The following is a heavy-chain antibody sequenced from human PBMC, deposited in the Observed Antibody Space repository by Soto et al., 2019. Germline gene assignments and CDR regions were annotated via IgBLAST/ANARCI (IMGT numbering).Heavy chain of an antibody. CDR3: AVGGNYFSMDV. J-gene: IGHJ6*02. CDR1: GYTFTSYY. Sequence: QVQLVQSGAEVKKPGASVKVSCKASGYTFTSYYMHWVRLAPGQVLEWMGIINPDGGGTSYAQQFQGRVIMTRDTSTSTVYMEMSSLRSEDTAVYYCAVGGNYFSMDVWGQGTTVTVS. CDR2: INPDGGGT. V-gene: IGHV1-46*01.